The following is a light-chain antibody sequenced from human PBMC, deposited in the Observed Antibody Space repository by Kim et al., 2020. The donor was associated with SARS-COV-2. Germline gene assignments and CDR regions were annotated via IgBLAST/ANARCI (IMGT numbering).Light chain of an antibody. Sequence: AGTATMGDKWGDNCASWYQQKPGRAPVLVIYEVTKRPSGFPERFSGSNSGNTASLTIGGTQARDEAHYYGKAWDSRTVWVFGGGTQLTVL. CDR3: KAWDSRTVWV. V-gene: IGLV3-1*01. J-gene: IGLJ3*02. CDR2: EVT. CDR1: KWGDNC.